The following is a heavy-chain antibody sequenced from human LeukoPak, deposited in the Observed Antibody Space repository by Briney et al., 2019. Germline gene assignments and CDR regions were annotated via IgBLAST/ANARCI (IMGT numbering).Heavy chain of an antibody. CDR2: IIPILGIA. J-gene: IGHJ4*02. CDR3: ARDGPAMAEVRFDY. Sequence: SVKVSCKASGGTFSSYAISWVRQAPGQGLEWMGRIIPILGIANYAQKFQGRVTITADKSTSTAYMELRSLRSEDTAVYYCARDGPAMAEVRFDYWGQGTLVTVSP. D-gene: IGHD5-18*01. CDR1: GGTFSSYA. V-gene: IGHV1-69*04.